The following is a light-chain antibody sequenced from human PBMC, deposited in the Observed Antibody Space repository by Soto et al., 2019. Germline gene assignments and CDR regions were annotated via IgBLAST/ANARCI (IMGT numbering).Light chain of an antibody. Sequence: DIQMTQSPSSLSASVGDIVTITCRASQSISSYLNWYQQKPGKAPKLLIYAASSLQSGVPSRLSGSGSGTDFTLTISSLQPEDFATYYCQQSYSTPSFGQGTRLEIK. V-gene: IGKV1-39*01. J-gene: IGKJ5*01. CDR3: QQSYSTPS. CDR1: QSISSY. CDR2: AAS.